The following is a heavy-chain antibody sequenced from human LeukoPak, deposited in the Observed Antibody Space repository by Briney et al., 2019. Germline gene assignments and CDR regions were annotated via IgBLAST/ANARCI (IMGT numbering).Heavy chain of an antibody. CDR3: ARAFISSGWSDAFDN. CDR2: MSGTGSAI. D-gene: IGHD6-19*01. J-gene: IGHJ3*02. CDR1: GFTFISYA. Sequence: PGTSLRLSCAASGFTFISYAIPWVRQAPGKGLEWVSYMSGTGSAIFYADSVRGRFTISRDNAKNSLYLQMNSLRAEDTALYHCARAFISSGWSDAFDNWGQGTMVTVSS. V-gene: IGHV3-48*04.